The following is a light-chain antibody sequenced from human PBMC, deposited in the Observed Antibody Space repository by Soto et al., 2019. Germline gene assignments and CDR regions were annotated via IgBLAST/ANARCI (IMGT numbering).Light chain of an antibody. CDR2: KAS. Sequence: DIRMTQSPSTLSAFVGDRATITCRASHGISARLAWYQQKPGKAPKLLIYKASTLESGVPSRFSGSGSGTEFTLTISSLQPDDFATYYCQQYNTYYSFGQGTKLEIK. V-gene: IGKV1-5*03. CDR3: QQYNTYYS. J-gene: IGKJ2*03. CDR1: HGISAR.